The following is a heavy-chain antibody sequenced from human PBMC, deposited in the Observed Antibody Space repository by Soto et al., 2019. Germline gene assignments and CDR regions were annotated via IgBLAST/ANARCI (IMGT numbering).Heavy chain of an antibody. D-gene: IGHD6-13*01. CDR3: ARRRAAAGTGGGFWFDP. Sequence: SETLSLTCTVSGGSISSSSYYWGWIRQPPGKGLEWIGSIYYSGSTYYNPSLKSRVTISVDTSKNQFSLKLSSVTAADTAVYYCARRRAAAGTGGGFWFDPWGQGTLVTVSS. CDR2: IYYSGST. CDR1: GGSISSSSYY. V-gene: IGHV4-39*01. J-gene: IGHJ5*02.